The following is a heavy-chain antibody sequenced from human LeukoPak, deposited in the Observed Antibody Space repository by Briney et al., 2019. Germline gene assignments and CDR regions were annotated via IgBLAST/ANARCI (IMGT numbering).Heavy chain of an antibody. Sequence: SETLSLTCAVYGGSFSGYYWSWIRQPPGNGLEWIGEINHSGSTNYNPSLKSRVTISVDTSKNQFSLKLSSVTAADTAVYYCARVQTYYFDYWGQGTLVTVSS. V-gene: IGHV4-34*01. CDR1: GGSFSGYY. J-gene: IGHJ4*02. CDR3: ARVQTYYFDY. CDR2: INHSGST.